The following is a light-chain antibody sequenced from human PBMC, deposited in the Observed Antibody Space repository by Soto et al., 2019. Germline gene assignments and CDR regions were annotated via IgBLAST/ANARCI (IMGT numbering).Light chain of an antibody. V-gene: IGLV2-14*01. CDR1: SSDVGGYKF. CDR3: RSYTYSTNPNNYV. CDR2: EVS. Sequence: QSALTQPASVSGSPGQSITISCTGTSSDVGGYKFVSWYQQHPDKAPKLMIYEVSNRPSGVSDRFSGSKSGNTASLTISGLKAEDEDDYSRRSYTYSTNPNNYVFGTGTKVNVL. J-gene: IGLJ1*01.